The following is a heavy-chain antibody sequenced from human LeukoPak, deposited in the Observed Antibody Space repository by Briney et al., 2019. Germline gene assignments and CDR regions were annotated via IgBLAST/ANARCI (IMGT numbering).Heavy chain of an antibody. D-gene: IGHD1-26*01. J-gene: IGHJ4*02. CDR2: IVVGSGNT. CDR3: AAFVGGSYEDYFDY. Sequence: SVKVSCKASGFTFTSSAMQWVRQARGQRLEWIGWIVVGSGNTNYAQKFQERVTITRDMSTSTAYMELSSLRSEDTAVYYCAAFVGGSYEDYFDYWGQGTLVTVSS. CDR1: GFTFTSSA. V-gene: IGHV1-58*02.